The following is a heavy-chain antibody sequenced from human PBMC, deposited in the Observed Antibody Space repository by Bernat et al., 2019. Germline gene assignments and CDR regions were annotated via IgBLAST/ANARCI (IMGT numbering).Heavy chain of an antibody. CDR1: GGSISSSSYY. CDR3: ARQSLAAGVGN. Sequence: QLQLQESGPGLVKPSENLSLTCTVSGGSISSSSYYWGWIRQPPGKGLEWIGSIYYSGSTYYNPSLKSRVTISVDTSKNQFSLKLSSVTAADTAVYYCARQSLAAGVGNWGQGTLVTVSS. CDR2: IYYSGST. J-gene: IGHJ4*02. V-gene: IGHV4-39*01. D-gene: IGHD6-13*01.